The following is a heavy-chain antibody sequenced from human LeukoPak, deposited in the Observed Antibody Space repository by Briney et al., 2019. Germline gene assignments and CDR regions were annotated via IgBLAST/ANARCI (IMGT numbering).Heavy chain of an antibody. CDR2: INPSGGST. Sequence: GASVKVSCKASGYTFTSYYMHWVRQAPGQGLEWMGIINPSGGSTSYAQKFQGRVTMTRDTSTSTVYMELSSLRSEDTAVYYCARDGPNSSGWAYDAFDIWGQGAMVTVSS. D-gene: IGHD6-19*01. CDR3: ARDGPNSSGWAYDAFDI. V-gene: IGHV1-46*01. CDR1: GYTFTSYY. J-gene: IGHJ3*02.